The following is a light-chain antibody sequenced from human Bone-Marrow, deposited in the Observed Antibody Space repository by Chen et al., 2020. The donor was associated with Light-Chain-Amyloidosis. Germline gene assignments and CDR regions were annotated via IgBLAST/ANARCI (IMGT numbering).Light chain of an antibody. J-gene: IGKJ1*01. CDR2: LVS. CDR3: MQTVQSTWT. CDR1: QSLLHRNGYNY. V-gene: IGKV2-28*01. Sequence: DIVLTQTPLSLPVTPGEPASISCRSSQSLLHRNGYNYLGWYLQKPGQSPQLLIYLVSYRASGVPDRFSGSGSGTDFTLKISRVEAEDVGVYYCMQTVQSTWTVGQGTKVEIK.